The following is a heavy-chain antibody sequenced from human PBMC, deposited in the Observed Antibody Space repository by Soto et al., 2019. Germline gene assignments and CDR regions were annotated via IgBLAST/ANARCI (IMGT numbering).Heavy chain of an antibody. D-gene: IGHD3-22*01. CDR1: EFTFSSYG. Sequence: SLRLSCAASEFTFSSYGMHWIRQAPGKGLEWVAVISYDGSNKYYADSVKGRFTISRDNSKNTLYLQMNSLRAEDTAVYYCAKNYDSSDYHYFDYWGQGTLVTVSS. CDR2: ISYDGSNK. CDR3: AKNYDSSDYHYFDY. J-gene: IGHJ4*02. V-gene: IGHV3-30*18.